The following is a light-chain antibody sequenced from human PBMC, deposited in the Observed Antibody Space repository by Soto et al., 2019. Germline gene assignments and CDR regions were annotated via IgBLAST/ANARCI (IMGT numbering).Light chain of an antibody. CDR3: QQYGSSPMT. Sequence: EIVWTQSPGTLSLSPGERATLSCRASQSVSSNYLAWYQQKPGQAPRLLIYGASSRATGIPDRFSGSGSGTDFTLTISRLEPEDFAVYYCQQYGSSPMTFGQGTRLEI. V-gene: IGKV3-20*01. J-gene: IGKJ5*01. CDR2: GAS. CDR1: QSVSSNY.